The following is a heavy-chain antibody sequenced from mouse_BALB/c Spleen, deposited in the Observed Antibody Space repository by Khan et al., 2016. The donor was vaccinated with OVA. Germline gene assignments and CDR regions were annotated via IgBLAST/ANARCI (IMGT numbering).Heavy chain of an antibody. J-gene: IGHJ2*01. D-gene: IGHD2-4*01. CDR1: GYSITSGYA. Sequence: VQLKESGPGLVKPSQSLSLTCTVTGYSITSGYAWNWIRQFPGNKLEWMGYISYSGVTSYTPSLKSRISITRDTSKNQFFLQLNSVTTEDTATYYCARGNYDGYYFDYWGQGTTLTVSS. CDR2: ISYSGVT. CDR3: ARGNYDGYYFDY. V-gene: IGHV3-2*02.